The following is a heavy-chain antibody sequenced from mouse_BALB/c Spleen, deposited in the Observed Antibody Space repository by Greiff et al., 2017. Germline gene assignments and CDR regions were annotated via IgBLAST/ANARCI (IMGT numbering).Heavy chain of an antibody. Sequence: VKLQESGPGLVAPSQSLSITCTVSGFSLTSYGVHWVRQPPGKGLEWLGVIWAGGSTNYNSALMSRLSISKDNSKSQVFLKMNSLQTDDTAMYYCARAYAPYAMDYWGQGTSVTVSS. J-gene: IGHJ4*01. CDR2: IWAGGST. CDR1: GFSLTSYG. V-gene: IGHV2-9*02. CDR3: ARAYAPYAMDY. D-gene: IGHD1-1*01.